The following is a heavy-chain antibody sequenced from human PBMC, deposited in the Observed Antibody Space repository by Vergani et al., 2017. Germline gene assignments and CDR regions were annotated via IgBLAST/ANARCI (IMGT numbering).Heavy chain of an antibody. CDR2: ISGSGGST. D-gene: IGHD2-2*01. J-gene: IGHJ5*02. V-gene: IGHV3-23*01. CDR1: GFTFSSYA. Sequence: EVQLLESGGGLVQPGGSLRLSCAASGFTFSSYAMSWVRQAPGKGLEWVSAISGSGGSTYYADSVKGRFTISRYNSKNTLYLQMNSLRAEDTAVYYCAQLPYSGVNWFDPWGQGTLVTVSS. CDR3: AQLPYSGVNWFDP.